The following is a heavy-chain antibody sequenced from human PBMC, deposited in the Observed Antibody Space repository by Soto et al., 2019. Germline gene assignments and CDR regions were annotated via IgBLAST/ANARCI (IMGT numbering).Heavy chain of an antibody. J-gene: IGHJ4*02. V-gene: IGHV3-30-3*01. Sequence: QVQLVESGGGVVQPGRSLRLSCAASGFTFSSYAMHWVRQAPGKGLEWVAVISYDGSNKYYADSVKGRFTISRDNSKNTLYLQMNSLRAEDTAVYYCARDHPGYSSSSNDYWGQGTLVTVSS. CDR1: GFTFSSYA. CDR2: ISYDGSNK. D-gene: IGHD6-6*01. CDR3: ARDHPGYSSSSNDY.